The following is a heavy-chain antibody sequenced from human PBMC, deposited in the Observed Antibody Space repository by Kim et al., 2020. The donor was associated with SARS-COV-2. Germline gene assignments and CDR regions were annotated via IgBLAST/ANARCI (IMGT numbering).Heavy chain of an antibody. V-gene: IGHV1-46*01. J-gene: IGHJ4*02. CDR3: ARTYYYDSSGYYFDY. D-gene: IGHD3-22*01. Sequence: QKFQGRGTMTRGTSTSTVYMELSSLRSEDTAVYYCARTYYYDSSGYYFDYWGQGTLVTVSS.